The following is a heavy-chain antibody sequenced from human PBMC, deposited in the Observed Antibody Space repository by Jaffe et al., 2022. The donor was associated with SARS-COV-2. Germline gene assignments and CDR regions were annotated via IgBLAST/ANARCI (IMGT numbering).Heavy chain of an antibody. Sequence: QVQLVESGGGVVQPGRSLRLSCAASGFTFSSYAMHWVRQAPGKGLEWVAVISYDGSNKYYADSVKGRFTISRDNSKNTLYLQMNSLRAEDTAVYYCAREKLVRYRNWNYGVSYGMDVWGQGTTVTVSS. J-gene: IGHJ6*02. V-gene: IGHV3-30-3*01. CDR3: AREKLVRYRNWNYGVSYGMDV. CDR2: ISYDGSNK. CDR1: GFTFSSYA. D-gene: IGHD1-7*01.